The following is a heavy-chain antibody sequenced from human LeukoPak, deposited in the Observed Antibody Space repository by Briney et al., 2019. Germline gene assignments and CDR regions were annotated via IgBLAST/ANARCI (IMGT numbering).Heavy chain of an antibody. D-gene: IGHD3-22*01. CDR3: AKGSGDSSGYYYAYYYYYMDV. CDR2: ISGSGGST. CDR1: GFTFSSYA. Sequence: GXSLRLSCAASGFTFSSYAMSWVRQAPGKGLEWVSAISGSGGSTYYADSVKGRFTISRDNSKNTLYLQMNSLRAEDTAVYYCAKGSGDSSGYYYAYYYYYMDVWGKGTTVTVSS. J-gene: IGHJ6*03. V-gene: IGHV3-23*01.